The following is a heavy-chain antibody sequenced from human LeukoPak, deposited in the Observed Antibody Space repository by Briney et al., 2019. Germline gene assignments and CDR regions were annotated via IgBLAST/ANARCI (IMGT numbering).Heavy chain of an antibody. CDR2: IIPILGIA. J-gene: IGHJ4*02. D-gene: IGHD3-22*01. CDR1: GGTFSSYA. V-gene: IGHV1-69*04. CDR3: ARVVDDSRSDYFDY. Sequence: SVKVSCKASGGTFSSYAISWARQAPGQGLEWMGRIIPILGIANYAQKFQGRVTITADKSTSTAYMELSSLRSEDTAVYYCARVVDDSRSDYFDYWGQGTLVTVSS.